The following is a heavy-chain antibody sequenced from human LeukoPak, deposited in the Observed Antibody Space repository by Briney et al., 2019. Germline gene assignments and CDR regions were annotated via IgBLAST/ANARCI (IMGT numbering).Heavy chain of an antibody. CDR3: TRQQLVQDY. V-gene: IGHV3-15*01. CDR1: GVTFGNGW. J-gene: IGHJ4*02. CDR2: IKSKTDGGTT. D-gene: IGHD6-13*01. Sequence: SHGLSPAASGVTFGNGWNSGVRRSPEKRQEWVGHIKSKTDGGTTDYAAPVKGRFTISRDDSKNTLYLQMNSLKTEDTAVYYCTRQQLVQDYWGQGTLVTVSS.